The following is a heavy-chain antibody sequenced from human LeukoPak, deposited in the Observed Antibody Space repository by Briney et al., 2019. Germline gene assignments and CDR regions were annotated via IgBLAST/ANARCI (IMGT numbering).Heavy chain of an antibody. V-gene: IGHV3-7*03. CDR2: IKQDGSEK. CDR3: AKAPVTSCRGAYCYPFDS. J-gene: IGHJ4*02. CDR1: GFTFSRYW. Sequence: GGSLRLSCAASGFTFSRYWMSWVSQAPGKRLEWVANIKQDGSEKYYVDSVKGRFTISRDNAKNSLYLQMNSLRAEDAAVYFCAKAPVTSCRGAYCYPFDSWGQGTLVTVSS. D-gene: IGHD2-21*01.